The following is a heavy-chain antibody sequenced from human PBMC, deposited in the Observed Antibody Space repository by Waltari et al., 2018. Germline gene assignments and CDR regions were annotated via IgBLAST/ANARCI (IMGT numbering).Heavy chain of an antibody. D-gene: IGHD2-2*01. V-gene: IGHV4-31*03. CDR3: ARYCSSTSCYAGPYYYYMDV. CDR1: GGSISSGGYY. Sequence: QVQLQESGPGLVKPSQTLSLTCTVSGGSISSGGYYWSWIRQHPGKGLEWIGYIYYSGSTNYNPSSKGRVTISVDTSKNQFSLKLSSVTAADTAVYYCARYCSSTSCYAGPYYYYMDVWGQGTLVTVSS. CDR2: IYYSGST. J-gene: IGHJ6*03.